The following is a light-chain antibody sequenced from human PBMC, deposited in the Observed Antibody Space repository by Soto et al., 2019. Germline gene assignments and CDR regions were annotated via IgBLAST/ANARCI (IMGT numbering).Light chain of an antibody. V-gene: IGLV1-40*01. J-gene: IGLJ2*01. CDR2: RNS. Sequence: QSVLTQPPSVSGAPGQRVTISCTESSSNIGAGYDVHWYQQLPGTAPKLLIYRNSNRPSGVHDRFSGSKSGTSASLAITGLQAEDEADYYCQSYDSSLSAVVFGGGTKLTVL. CDR1: SSNIGAGYD. CDR3: QSYDSSLSAVV.